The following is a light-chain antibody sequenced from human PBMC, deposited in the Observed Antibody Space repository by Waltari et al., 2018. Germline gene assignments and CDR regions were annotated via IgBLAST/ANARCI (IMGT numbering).Light chain of an antibody. CDR1: NLGSKR. J-gene: IGLJ2*01. Sequence: SYVLTQPPSVSVAPGKTARITCGGNNLGSKRVHWYQQKPGQAPVLVVYDDSDRPSGIPERFSGSNSGNTATLTISRVEAGDEADYYCQVWDSSSDVVFGGGTKLTVL. CDR3: QVWDSSSDVV. CDR2: DDS. V-gene: IGLV3-21*03.